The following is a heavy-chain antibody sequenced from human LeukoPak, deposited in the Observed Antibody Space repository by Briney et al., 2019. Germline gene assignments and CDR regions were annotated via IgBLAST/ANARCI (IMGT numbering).Heavy chain of an antibody. CDR3: ARERLGFFASYDSSGYYDY. D-gene: IGHD3-22*01. J-gene: IGHJ4*02. CDR1: GYTFTSYG. CDR2: ISAYNGNT. V-gene: IGHV1-18*01. Sequence: ASVKVSCKASGYTFTSYGISWVRQAPGQGLEWMGWISAYNGNTNYAQKLQGRVTMTTDTSTSTAYMELRSLRSDDTAVYYCARERLGFFASYDSSGYYDYWGQGTLVTVSS.